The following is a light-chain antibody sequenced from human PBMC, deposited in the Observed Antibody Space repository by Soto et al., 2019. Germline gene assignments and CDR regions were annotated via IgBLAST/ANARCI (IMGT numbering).Light chain of an antibody. V-gene: IGKV3-11*01. J-gene: IGKJ1*01. CDR1: QSVSSY. CDR3: QQRSNWPPTWT. CDR2: DAS. Sequence: EIVLTQSPATLSLSPGERATLSCRASQSVSSYLAWYQQKPGQAPRLLIYDASNRATGIPAMFSGSGSVTDFTLTISSLEPEDFAVYYCQQRSNWPPTWTFGQGTKVEIK.